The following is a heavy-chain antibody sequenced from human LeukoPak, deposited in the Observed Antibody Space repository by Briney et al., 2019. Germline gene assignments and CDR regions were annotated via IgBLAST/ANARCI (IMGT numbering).Heavy chain of an antibody. J-gene: IGHJ4*02. V-gene: IGHV4-34*01. Sequence: SETLSLTCTVYGGSFSGYHWSWIRQPPGKGLEWIGEINHSGSTNYNPSLKSRVTISVDTSKNQFSLKLSSVTAADTAVYYCARGFGSGSYYNYWGQGTLVTVSS. D-gene: IGHD3-10*01. CDR2: INHSGST. CDR1: GGSFSGYH. CDR3: ARGFGSGSYYNY.